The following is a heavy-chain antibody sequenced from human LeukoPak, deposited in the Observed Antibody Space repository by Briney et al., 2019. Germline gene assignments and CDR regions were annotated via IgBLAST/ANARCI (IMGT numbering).Heavy chain of an antibody. CDR1: GFTFEDHV. CDR3: AKDLGGSATTV. V-gene: IGHV3-9*01. D-gene: IGHD2-2*01. CDR2: ISWSGDRM. Sequence: GGSLRLSCAASGFTFEDHVMHWVRHAPGKGLEWVSSISWSGDRMVYADAVKGRFTISRDNAKNSLFLQMNSLRVEDTALYYCAKDLGGSATTVWGQGTLVTVSS. J-gene: IGHJ4*02.